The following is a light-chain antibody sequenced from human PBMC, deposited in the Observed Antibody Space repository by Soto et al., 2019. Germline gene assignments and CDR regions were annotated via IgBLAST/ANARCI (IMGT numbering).Light chain of an antibody. J-gene: IGLJ2*01. V-gene: IGLV2-8*01. CDR1: SSDVGGYNY. Sequence: QSALTQPPSASGSPGQSVTISCTGTSSDVGGYNYVSWYQQHPGKAPKLMIYEVIKRPSGAPDRFSGSKSGNTASLTVSGLQAEDEADYYCSSYARSHAVVFGGGTKLTVL. CDR3: SSYARSHAVV. CDR2: EVI.